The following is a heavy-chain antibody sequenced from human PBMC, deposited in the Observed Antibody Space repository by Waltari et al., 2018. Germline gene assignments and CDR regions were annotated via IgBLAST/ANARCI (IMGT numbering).Heavy chain of an antibody. CDR1: GYTFTSYG. Sequence: QVQLVQSGTEVKNPGASVKFSCKASGYTFTSYGISWVRQAPGQGLEWMGWTSAHNDDTNYVQRFQGRLTMTTDTATNTAYMELRSLTSDDTAVYFCARDYYSDYVFDYWGQGTLVIVSS. CDR3: ARDYYSDYVFDY. J-gene: IGHJ4*02. V-gene: IGHV1-18*01. CDR2: TSAHNDDT. D-gene: IGHD4-17*01.